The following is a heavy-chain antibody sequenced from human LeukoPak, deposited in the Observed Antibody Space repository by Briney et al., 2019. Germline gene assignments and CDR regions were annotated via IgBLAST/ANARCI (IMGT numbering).Heavy chain of an antibody. CDR2: INHSGST. D-gene: IGHD2-8*02. CDR1: GPSFTDYS. V-gene: IGHV4-34*01. J-gene: IGHJ4*02. CDR3: ARVGLYAWYGWVDQ. Sequence: SETLSLTCAVSGPSFTDYSWSWIRQPPGRGLEWIGEINHSGSTNNNPYFKSRVTMSVDTSKNQFSLKMTSVTAADTAVYYCARVGLYAWYGWVDQWGQGTLATVSS.